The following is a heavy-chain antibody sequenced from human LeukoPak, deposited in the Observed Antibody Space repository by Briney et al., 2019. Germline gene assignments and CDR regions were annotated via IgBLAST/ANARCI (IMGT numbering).Heavy chain of an antibody. Sequence: TGGSLRLSCAASGFTFSDYSMNWVRQAPGKGLEWVSSISSSSSYIYYADSMKGRFTISRDNAKNSLYLQMNSLRGEDTAVYYCARGYDWCFDLWGRGTLVTVSS. J-gene: IGHJ2*01. V-gene: IGHV3-21*01. CDR2: ISSSSSYI. D-gene: IGHD1-14*01. CDR3: ARGYDWCFDL. CDR1: GFTFSDYS.